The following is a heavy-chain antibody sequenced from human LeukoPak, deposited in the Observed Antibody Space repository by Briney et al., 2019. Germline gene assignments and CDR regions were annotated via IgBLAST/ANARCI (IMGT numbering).Heavy chain of an antibody. CDR1: GGTFSSYA. CDR2: IIPIFGTA. J-gene: IGHJ6*03. V-gene: IGHV1-69*13. CDR3: ARVGDYAHYYYYYYMDV. D-gene: IGHD4-17*01. Sequence: SVKVSCKASGGTFSSYAISWVRQAPGQGLEWMGGIIPIFGTANCAQKFQGRVTITADESTSTAYMELSSLRSEDTAVYYCARVGDYAHYYYYYYMDVWGKGATVTVSS.